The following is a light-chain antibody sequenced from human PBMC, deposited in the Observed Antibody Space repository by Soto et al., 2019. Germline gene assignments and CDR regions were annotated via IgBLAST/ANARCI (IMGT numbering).Light chain of an antibody. CDR2: GAS. CDR3: QQYNNWPPVT. CDR1: QSVYNN. J-gene: IGKJ3*01. V-gene: IGKV3-15*01. Sequence: EIVMTQSPATLSLSPGERATLSCRASQSVYNNFAWYQQKPGQAPRLLIYGASTRATGIPARFSGSGSGTEFTLTISRLQSEDFAVYFCQQYNNWPPVTLGPGTKVDI.